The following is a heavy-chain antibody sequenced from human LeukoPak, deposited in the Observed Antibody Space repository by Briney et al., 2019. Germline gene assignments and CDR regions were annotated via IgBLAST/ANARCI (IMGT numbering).Heavy chain of an antibody. Sequence: PGRSLRLSCAASGFTFSSYAMHWVRQAPGKGLEWVAVISYDGSNKYYADSVKGRFTISRDNSKNTLYLQMNSLRAEDTAVYYCASTYGFWSGTFDYWGQGTLVTVSS. V-gene: IGHV3-30-3*01. D-gene: IGHD3-3*01. CDR3: ASTYGFWSGTFDY. J-gene: IGHJ4*02. CDR1: GFTFSSYA. CDR2: ISYDGSNK.